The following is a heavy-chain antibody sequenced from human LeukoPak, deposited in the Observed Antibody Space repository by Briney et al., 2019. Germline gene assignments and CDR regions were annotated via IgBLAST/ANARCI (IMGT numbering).Heavy chain of an antibody. CDR2: ISGSGGST. J-gene: IGHJ4*02. D-gene: IGHD3-22*01. Sequence: PGGSLRLSCAASGFTFSSYAMSWVRQAPGKGLEWVSGISGSGGSTYYADSVKGRFTISGDNSKNTLYLQMNSLRAEDTAVYYCARVRNYYDSSGYYLDYWGQGTLVTVSS. CDR3: ARVRNYYDSSGYYLDY. V-gene: IGHV3-23*01. CDR1: GFTFSSYA.